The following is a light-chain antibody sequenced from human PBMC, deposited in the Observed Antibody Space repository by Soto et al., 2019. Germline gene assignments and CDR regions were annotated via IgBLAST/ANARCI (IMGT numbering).Light chain of an antibody. CDR2: DVT. V-gene: IGLV2-14*03. CDR3: SSYTSTSALV. Sequence: QSALTQPASVSGSPGQSITISCTGTTNDICGYKYVSWYQQHPVKAPKLIIFDVTNQPSGVSNRFFCSKSGNTASLNISGLQADDEADFYCSSYTSTSALVFGTGTKVTVL. CDR1: TNDICGYKY. J-gene: IGLJ1*01.